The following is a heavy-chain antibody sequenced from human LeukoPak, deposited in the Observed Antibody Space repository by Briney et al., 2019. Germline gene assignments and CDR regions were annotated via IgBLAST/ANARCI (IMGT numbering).Heavy chain of an antibody. D-gene: IGHD4-17*01. J-gene: IGHJ4*02. CDR3: ATTNYGDEDY. Sequence: KPSETLSLTCAVYGGSFSGYYWSWIRQPPGKGLEWIGSIYYSGSTYYNPSLKSRVTISVDTSKNQFSLKLSSVTAADTAVYYCATTNYGDEDYWGQGTLVTVSS. V-gene: IGHV4-34*01. CDR1: GGSFSGYY. CDR2: IYYSGST.